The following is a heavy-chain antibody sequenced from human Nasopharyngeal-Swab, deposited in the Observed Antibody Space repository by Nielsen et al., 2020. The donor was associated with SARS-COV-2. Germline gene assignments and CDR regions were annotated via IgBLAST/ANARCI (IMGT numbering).Heavy chain of an antibody. Sequence: GSLRLSCTVSGGSLSSSSYYWGWIRQPPGKGLEWIGSIYYSGRTYYNSSLKSRVTISVDTSKNQFSLKLSSVTAADTAVYYCARQSATRGTDGYNFSYWGQGTLVTVSS. V-gene: IGHV4-39*01. CDR2: IYYSGRT. J-gene: IGHJ4*02. D-gene: IGHD5-24*01. CDR1: GGSLSSSSYY. CDR3: ARQSATRGTDGYNFSY.